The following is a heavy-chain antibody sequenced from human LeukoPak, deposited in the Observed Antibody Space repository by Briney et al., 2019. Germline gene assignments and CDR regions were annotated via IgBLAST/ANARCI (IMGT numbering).Heavy chain of an antibody. V-gene: IGHV3-21*01. D-gene: IGHD5/OR15-5a*01. CDR2: ISVGSGSYI. Sequence: GGSLRPSCAASGFTFSSYNMNWVRQAPGKGLEWVSSISVGSGSYIYYADSVKGRFTISRDNAKNSLYLHMNGLRAEDTAVYYCARDGVSTILDYWGQGTLVTVSS. CDR3: ARDGVSTILDY. J-gene: IGHJ4*02. CDR1: GFTFSSYN.